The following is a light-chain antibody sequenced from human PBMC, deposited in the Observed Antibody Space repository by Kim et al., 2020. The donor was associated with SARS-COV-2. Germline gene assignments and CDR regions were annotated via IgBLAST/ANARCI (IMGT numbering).Light chain of an antibody. Sequence: EIVLTQSPGTLSLSPGERATLSCRASQSVSSNYLAWYQQTPGQTPRLFIYGASNRATGIPDRFSGSGSGTDFTLTISRLESEDFAVYYCQQYGGAPMHTFGQGTKLEI. J-gene: IGKJ2*01. CDR3: QQYGGAPMHT. CDR2: GAS. V-gene: IGKV3-20*01. CDR1: QSVSSNY.